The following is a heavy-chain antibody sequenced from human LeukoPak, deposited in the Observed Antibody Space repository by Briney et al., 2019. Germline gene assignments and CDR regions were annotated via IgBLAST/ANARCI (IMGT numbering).Heavy chain of an antibody. Sequence: SETLSLTCAVYGGSFSGYYWSWIRQPPGKGLEWIGEINHSGSTNYNPSLKSRVTISVDTSKNQFSLKLSSVTAADTAVYYCARWTQTYYYDSSGYYRQRGPFDYWGQGTLVTVSS. V-gene: IGHV4-34*01. CDR1: GGSFSGYY. J-gene: IGHJ4*02. CDR2: INHSGST. CDR3: ARWTQTYYYDSSGYYRQRGPFDY. D-gene: IGHD3-22*01.